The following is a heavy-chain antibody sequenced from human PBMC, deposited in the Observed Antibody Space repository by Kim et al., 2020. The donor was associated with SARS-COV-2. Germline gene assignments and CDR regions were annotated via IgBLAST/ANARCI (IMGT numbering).Heavy chain of an antibody. Sequence: GESLKISCKGSGYSFTSYWIGWVRQMPGKGLEWMGIIYPGYSDTKYSRSFKGPVTLSANKSTGTANLQRSGLKASDTPINYWWNHSGGSGGFSVNYWG. CDR1: GYSFTSYW. D-gene: IGHD1-1*01. J-gene: IGHJ4*01. CDR2: IYPGYSDT. CDR3: WNHSGGSGGFSVNY. V-gene: IGHV5-51*01.